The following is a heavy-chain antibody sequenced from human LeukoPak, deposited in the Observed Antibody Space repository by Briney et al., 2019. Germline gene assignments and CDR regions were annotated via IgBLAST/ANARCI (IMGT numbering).Heavy chain of an antibody. V-gene: IGHV4-4*07. Sequence: SETLSPTCTVSGGSISSYYWSWIRQPAGKGLEWIGRIYTSGSTNYNPSLKSRVTMSVDTSKNQFSLKLSSVTAADTAVYYCARGRRITMIVDYWGQGTLVTVSS. CDR3: ARGRRITMIVDY. CDR1: GGSISSYY. D-gene: IGHD3-22*01. CDR2: IYTSGST. J-gene: IGHJ4*02.